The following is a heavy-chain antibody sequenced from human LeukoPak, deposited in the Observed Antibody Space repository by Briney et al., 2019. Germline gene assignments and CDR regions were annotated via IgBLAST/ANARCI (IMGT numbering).Heavy chain of an antibody. V-gene: IGHV3-21*01. D-gene: IGHD3-16*01. CDR1: GFSFSSFG. CDR3: ACEKLGADTPYYYGMDG. Sequence: PGGSLRLSCAASGFSFSSFGMNWVRQARGKGLEWVSFIISGGTNIYYADSVKVRFTISRYGVKNSLYLQMNSMRAEDEDMYYCACEKLGADTPYYYGMDGWGQGSTVTVSS. J-gene: IGHJ6*02. CDR2: IISGGTNI.